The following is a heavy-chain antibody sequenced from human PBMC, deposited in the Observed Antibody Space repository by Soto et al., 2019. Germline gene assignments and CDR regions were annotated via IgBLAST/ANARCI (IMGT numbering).Heavy chain of an antibody. CDR1: GYTFTGYY. Sequence: ASVKVSCKASGYTFTGYYMHWVRQAPGQGLEWMGWINPNSGGTNYAQKFQGWVTMTRDTSISTAYMELSRLRSDDTAVYYCARGDVDTAMVTYYYYGMDAWGKGTTGPVSS. D-gene: IGHD5-18*01. CDR2: INPNSGGT. CDR3: ARGDVDTAMVTYYYYGMDA. J-gene: IGHJ6*04. V-gene: IGHV1-2*04.